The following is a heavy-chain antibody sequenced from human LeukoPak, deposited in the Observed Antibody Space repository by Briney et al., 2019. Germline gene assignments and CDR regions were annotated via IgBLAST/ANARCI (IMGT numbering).Heavy chain of an antibody. CDR1: GGSFSGYY. Sequence: PSETLSLTCAVYGGSFSGYYWSWIRQPPGKGLEWIGEINHSGSTNYNPSLKSRVTISVDTSKNQFSLKLSSVTAADTAVYYCASYTGNDAFDIWGQGTMVTVSS. J-gene: IGHJ3*02. CDR2: INHSGST. CDR3: ASYTGNDAFDI. D-gene: IGHD2-2*02. V-gene: IGHV4-34*01.